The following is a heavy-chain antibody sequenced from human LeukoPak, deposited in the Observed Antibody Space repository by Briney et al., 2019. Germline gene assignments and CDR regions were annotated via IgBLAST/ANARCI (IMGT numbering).Heavy chain of an antibody. CDR1: GGSINSSSYY. J-gene: IGHJ6*03. CDR2: IYNSGST. D-gene: IGHD3-22*01. CDR3: ARLTYYYDSSDYLYYYYYMDV. V-gene: IGHV4-39*01. Sequence: PSETLSLTCTVSGGSINSSSYYWGWIRQPPGKGLEWIGSIYNSGSTYYNPSLKSRVTISVDTSKNQFSLKLSSVTAADTAVYYCARLTYYYDSSDYLYYYYYMDVWGKGTTVTISS.